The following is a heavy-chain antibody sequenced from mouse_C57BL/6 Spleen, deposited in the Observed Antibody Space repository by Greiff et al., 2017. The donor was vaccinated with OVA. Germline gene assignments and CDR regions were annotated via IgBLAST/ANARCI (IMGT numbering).Heavy chain of an antibody. D-gene: IGHD1-1*01. Sequence: EVQRVESGGGLVQPGGSMELSCVASGFTFSNYWMNWVRQSPEKGLEWVAQIRLKSDNYATHYAESVKGRFTISRDDSKSSVYLQMNNLRAEDTGIYYCTEGSSRFAYWGQGTLVTVSA. J-gene: IGHJ3*01. CDR2: IRLKSDNYAT. CDR1: GFTFSNYW. CDR3: TEGSSRFAY. V-gene: IGHV6-3*01.